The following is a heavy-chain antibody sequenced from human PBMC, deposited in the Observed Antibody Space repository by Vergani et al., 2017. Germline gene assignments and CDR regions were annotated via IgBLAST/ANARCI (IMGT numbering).Heavy chain of an antibody. J-gene: IGHJ3*02. D-gene: IGHD3-22*01. Sequence: QVQLVQSGAEVKKPGASVKVSCKASGYTFTSYGISWVRQAPGQGLEWMGIINPSGGSTSYAQKFQGRVTMTRDTSTSTVYRELSSLRSEDTAVYYCARSEDSSGLAFDIWGQGTMVTVSS. CDR2: INPSGGST. V-gene: IGHV1-46*03. CDR3: ARSEDSSGLAFDI. CDR1: GYTFTSYG.